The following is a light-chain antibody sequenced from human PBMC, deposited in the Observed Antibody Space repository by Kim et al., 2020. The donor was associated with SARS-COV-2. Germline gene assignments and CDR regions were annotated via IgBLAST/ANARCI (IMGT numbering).Light chain of an antibody. CDR1: QTGTNNY. J-gene: IGKJ1*01. Sequence: SPGEKASLSCRASQTGTNNYLAWYQQKPGQAPRLLISCASSRASGTPARFSGSVSGTDFTLTISRLGAEDIAMYSCQRNGNSPGPFGQGTKGDIK. V-gene: IGKV3-20*01. CDR2: CAS. CDR3: QRNGNSPGP.